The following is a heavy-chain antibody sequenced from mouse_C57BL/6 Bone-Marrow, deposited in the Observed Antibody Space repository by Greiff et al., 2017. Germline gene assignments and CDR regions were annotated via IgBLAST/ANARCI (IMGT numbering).Heavy chain of an antibody. CDR1: GFTFSSYG. J-gene: IGHJ2*01. CDR3: ARDPLYGNYDY. Sequence: EVMLVESGGDLVKPGGSLKLSCAASGFTFSSYGMSWVRQTPDKRLEWVATISSSGSYTYYPDSVKGRFTISRDNAKNTLYLQMSSLKSEDTAMYYCARDPLYGNYDYWGQGTTLTVSS. D-gene: IGHD2-1*01. V-gene: IGHV5-6*01. CDR2: ISSSGSYT.